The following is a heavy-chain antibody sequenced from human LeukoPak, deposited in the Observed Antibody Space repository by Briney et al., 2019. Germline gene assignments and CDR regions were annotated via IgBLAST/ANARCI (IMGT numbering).Heavy chain of an antibody. CDR2: ISGSGGST. V-gene: IGHV3-23*01. J-gene: IGHJ6*03. D-gene: IGHD6-19*01. CDR3: AKGAVAGPFYYYYYMDV. Sequence: PGGSLRLSCAASGFTFSSYGMSWVRQAPGRGLEWVSAISGSGGSTYYADSVKGRFTIPRDNSKNTLYLQMNSLRAEDTAVYYCAKGAVAGPFYYYYYMDVWGKGTTVTISS. CDR1: GFTFSSYG.